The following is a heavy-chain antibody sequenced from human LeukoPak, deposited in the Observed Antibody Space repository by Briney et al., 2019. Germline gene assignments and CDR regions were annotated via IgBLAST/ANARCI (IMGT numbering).Heavy chain of an antibody. CDR2: INPTGGST. Sequence: GASVKVSCKASGYTFTGYYMHWVRQAPGQGLEWMGIINPTGGSTTYARKFQGRVTMTRDTSTSTVYMELSSLRSDDTAVYYCARTAARRFDYWGQGTLVTVSS. V-gene: IGHV1-46*01. CDR3: ARTAARRFDY. D-gene: IGHD6-6*01. J-gene: IGHJ4*02. CDR1: GYTFTGYY.